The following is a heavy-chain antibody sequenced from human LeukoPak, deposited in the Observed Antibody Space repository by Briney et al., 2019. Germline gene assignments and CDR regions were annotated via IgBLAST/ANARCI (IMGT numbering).Heavy chain of an antibody. CDR2: ISSSGNSI. CDR1: GFTFSSYS. V-gene: IGHV3-48*02. J-gene: IGHJ4*02. CDR3: AMIYSSRWYCPY. Sequence: GGSLRLSCAASGFTFSSYSMNWDRQAPGKGLEWVSYISSSGNSISYADSVKGRFTISRDNAKNSLYLQMNSLRDEDTAVYYCAMIYSSRWYCPYWGQGTLVTVSS. D-gene: IGHD6-13*01.